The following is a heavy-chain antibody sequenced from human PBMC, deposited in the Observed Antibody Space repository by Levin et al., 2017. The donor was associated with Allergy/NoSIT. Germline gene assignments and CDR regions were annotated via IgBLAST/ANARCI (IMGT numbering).Heavy chain of an antibody. D-gene: IGHD3-10*01. CDR2: IRSDGTTT. J-gene: IGHJ5*02. CDR1: GFAFSTYW. V-gene: IGHV3-74*01. CDR3: ARDRRYGSDL. Sequence: PGGSLRLSCAASGFAFSTYWMHWVRQAPGKGLVWVSHIRSDGTTTSYADSVKGRFTISRDNAKNTLYLQMNSLRAEDTAVYYCARDRRYGSDLWGQGTLVTVSS.